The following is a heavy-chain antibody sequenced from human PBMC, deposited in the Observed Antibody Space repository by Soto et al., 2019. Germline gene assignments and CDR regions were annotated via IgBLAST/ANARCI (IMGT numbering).Heavy chain of an antibody. V-gene: IGHV4-30-4*01. J-gene: IGHJ4*02. CDR3: ARLPRYCSGGSCYLGYFDY. CDR2: IHHTGST. CDR1: AGSITSDEYY. Sequence: SETLSLTCTVSAGSITSDEYYWNWIRYRPGKGLEWIGFIHHTGSTFYNPSLESRASISIDTSEDQFSLNLSSVTAADTAVYYCARLPRYCSGGSCYLGYFDYWGQGTLVTVSS. D-gene: IGHD2-15*01.